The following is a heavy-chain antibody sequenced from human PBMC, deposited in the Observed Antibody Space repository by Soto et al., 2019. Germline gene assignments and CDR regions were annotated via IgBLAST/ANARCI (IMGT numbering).Heavy chain of an antibody. CDR3: AREYYYGSGNGYGMDV. CDR1: GDSVSSNSAA. D-gene: IGHD3-10*01. V-gene: IGHV6-1*01. CDR2: TYYRSKWYN. Sequence: PSQTLSLTCAISGDSVSSNSAAWNWIRQSPSRGLEWLGRTYYRSKWYNDYAVSVKSRITVNPDTSKNQFSLQLNSVTPEDTAVYYCAREYYYGSGNGYGMDVWGQGTTVTVSS. J-gene: IGHJ6*02.